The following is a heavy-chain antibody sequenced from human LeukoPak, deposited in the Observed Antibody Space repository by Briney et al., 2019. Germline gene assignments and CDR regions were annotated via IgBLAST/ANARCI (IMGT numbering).Heavy chain of an antibody. V-gene: IGHV3-30*02. Sequence: PGGSLRLSCAASGFTFSSYGVHWVRQAPGKGLEWVAFIRYDGSNKYYADSVKGRFTISRDNSKNTLYLQMNSLRAEDTAVYYCAKTPKQLGRLDYWGQGTLVTVSS. J-gene: IGHJ4*02. CDR3: AKTPKQLGRLDY. CDR2: IRYDGSNK. D-gene: IGHD6-6*01. CDR1: GFTFSSYG.